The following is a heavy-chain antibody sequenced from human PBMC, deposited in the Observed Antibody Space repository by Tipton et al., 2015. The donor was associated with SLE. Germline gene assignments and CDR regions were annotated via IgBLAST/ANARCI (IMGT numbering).Heavy chain of an antibody. CDR3: AGGGVATMGGYAFEI. Sequence: TLSLTCTVSGDSINIHYWRWILQPAGKGLQWIGRIYPSGSINYNPSLHSRVTMSVDTSKNQFSLGLDSVTAADTALSYFAGGGVATMGGYAFEIWGQGTMVTVSS. CDR1: GDSINIHY. D-gene: IGHD5-12*01. J-gene: IGHJ3*02. CDR2: IYPSGSI. V-gene: IGHV4-4*07.